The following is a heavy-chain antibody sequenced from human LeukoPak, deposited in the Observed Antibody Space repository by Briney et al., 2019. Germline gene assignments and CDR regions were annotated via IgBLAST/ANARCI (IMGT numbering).Heavy chain of an antibody. Sequence: GGSLRLSCVASGFSFSGYGMHWVRQAPGKGLEWVTFIRYDASTTSYADSVKGRFTIDRENAKKNLYLQMNSLRAEDAAVYFGAKDYNNGFDYWGQGALVTVSS. V-gene: IGHV3-30*02. CDR1: GFSFSGYG. CDR2: IRYDASTT. D-gene: IGHD1-14*01. J-gene: IGHJ4*02. CDR3: AKDYNNGFDY.